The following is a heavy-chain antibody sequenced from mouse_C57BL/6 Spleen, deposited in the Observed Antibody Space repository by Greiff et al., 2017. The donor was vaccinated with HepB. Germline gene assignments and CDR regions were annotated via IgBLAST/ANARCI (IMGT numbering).Heavy chain of an antibody. CDR1: GYTFTSYW. V-gene: IGHV1-64*01. CDR3: ARRPSVVAPYYFDY. J-gene: IGHJ2*01. D-gene: IGHD1-1*01. CDR2: IHPNSGST. Sequence: QVQLQQSGAELVKPGASVKLSCKASGYTFTSYWMHWVKQRPGQGLEWIGMIHPNSGSTNYNEKFKSKATLTVDQSSSTAYMQLSSLTSEDSAVYYCARRPSVVAPYYFDYWGQGTTLTGSS.